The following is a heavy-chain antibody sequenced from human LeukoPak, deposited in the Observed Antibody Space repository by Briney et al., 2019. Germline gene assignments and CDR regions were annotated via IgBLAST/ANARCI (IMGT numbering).Heavy chain of an antibody. V-gene: IGHV1-2*02. D-gene: IGHD5-24*01. CDR2: INPNSGGT. J-gene: IGHJ4*02. CDR1: GYTFTGYY. Sequence: ASVKVSCKASGYTFTGYYMHWVRQAPGQGLEWMGWINPNSGGTNYAQKFRGRVTMTRDTSISTAYMELSRLRSDDTAVYYCARVGDGYNYSDYWGQGTLVTVSS. CDR3: ARVGDGYNYSDY.